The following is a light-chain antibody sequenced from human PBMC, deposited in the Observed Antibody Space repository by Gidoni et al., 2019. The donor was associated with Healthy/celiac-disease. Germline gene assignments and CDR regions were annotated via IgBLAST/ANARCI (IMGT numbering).Light chain of an antibody. CDR2: DAS. CDR1: QDISNY. Sequence: DIQMTQSPSSLSASVGDRVTITCQASQDISNYLNLYQQKPGKAPKLLIYDASNLETGVPSRFSGSGSGTDFTFTISSLQPEDIATYCCQQYDNLLTFGGGTKVEIK. CDR3: QQYDNLLT. J-gene: IGKJ4*01. V-gene: IGKV1-33*01.